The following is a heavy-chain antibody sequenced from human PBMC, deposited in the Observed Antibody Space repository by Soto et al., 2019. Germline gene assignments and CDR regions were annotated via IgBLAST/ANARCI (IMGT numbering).Heavy chain of an antibody. Sequence: PGVSLRLSCAASGFTFSSYWMHWVRQAPGKGLVWVSRINSDGSSTSYADSVKGRFTISRDNAKNTLYLQMNSLRAEDTAVYYCARTQRWYQLPARYYYGMDVWGQGTTVTVSS. D-gene: IGHD2-2*01. CDR2: INSDGSST. J-gene: IGHJ6*02. CDR3: ARTQRWYQLPARYYYGMDV. V-gene: IGHV3-74*01. CDR1: GFTFSSYW.